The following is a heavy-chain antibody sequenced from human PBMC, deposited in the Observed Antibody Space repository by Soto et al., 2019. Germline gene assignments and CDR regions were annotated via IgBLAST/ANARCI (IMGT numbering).Heavy chain of an antibody. Sequence: ASVKVSCKASGYTFTSYDINWVRQATGQGLEWMGWMNPNSGNTGYAQKFQGRVTMTRNTSISTAYMELSRLRSEDTAVYYCARGGIMITFGGVIEGQENYYDEGMDVGGQETTVPSP. J-gene: IGHJ6*02. CDR2: MNPNSGNT. D-gene: IGHD3-16*02. CDR3: ARGGIMITFGGVIEGQENYYDEGMDV. CDR1: GYTFTSYD. V-gene: IGHV1-8*01.